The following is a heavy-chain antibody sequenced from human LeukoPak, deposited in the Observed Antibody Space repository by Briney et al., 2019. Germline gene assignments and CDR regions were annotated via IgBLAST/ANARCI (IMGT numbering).Heavy chain of an antibody. J-gene: IGHJ4*02. CDR3: ARGAGSSGYYSIFYFDY. V-gene: IGHV4-59*01. CDR2: IYYSGST. CDR1: GGSISSYY. D-gene: IGHD3-22*01. Sequence: SETLSLTCTVSGGSISSYYWNWIRQPPGKGLEWIGYIYYSGSTNYNPSLKSRVTISVDTSKNQFSLKLSSVTAADTAVYYCARGAGSSGYYSIFYFDYWGQGTLVTVSS.